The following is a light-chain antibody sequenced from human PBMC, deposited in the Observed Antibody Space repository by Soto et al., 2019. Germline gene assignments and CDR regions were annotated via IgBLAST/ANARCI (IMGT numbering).Light chain of an antibody. CDR1: ESISVT. CDR3: QQYGSWPRT. Sequence: IVMTHSPSTLSVSPLERATLSCMASESISVTLAWYQQKPGQAPRLLIYATSTRASGIPARFSGSGSGTDFTLSISSLQSEDFAVYYCQQYGSWPRTFGQGTKVDIK. J-gene: IGKJ1*01. V-gene: IGKV3-15*01. CDR2: ATS.